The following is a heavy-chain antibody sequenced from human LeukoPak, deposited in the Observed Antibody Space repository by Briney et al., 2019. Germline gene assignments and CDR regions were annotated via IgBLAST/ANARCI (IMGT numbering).Heavy chain of an antibody. CDR1: GFTFNNYG. Sequence: GGSLRLSCIASGFTFNNYGMSWVRQAPGKGLQWVSAINGDGSDTYYEDSVTGRFTISRDNSKNTLPLQMNSLRAEDTAVYYCAKYYYASGSYSLDYWGLGTLVIVSS. CDR2: INGDGSDT. V-gene: IGHV3-23*01. CDR3: AKYYYASGSYSLDY. J-gene: IGHJ4*02. D-gene: IGHD3-10*01.